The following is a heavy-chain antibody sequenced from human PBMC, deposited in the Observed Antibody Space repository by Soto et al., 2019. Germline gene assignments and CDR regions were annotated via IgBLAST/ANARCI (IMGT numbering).Heavy chain of an antibody. CDR2: ISAYNGNT. CDR1: GYTFTSYG. CDR3: ARWLLYFGEEFRRKCYYYYMDV. J-gene: IGHJ6*03. Sequence: GASVKVSCKASGYTFTSYGISWVRQAPGQGLEWMGWISAYNGNTNYAQKLQGRVTMTTDTSTSTAYMELRSLRSDDTAVYYCARWLLYFGEEFRRKCYYYYMDVWGKGTTVTVSS. V-gene: IGHV1-18*01. D-gene: IGHD5-18*01.